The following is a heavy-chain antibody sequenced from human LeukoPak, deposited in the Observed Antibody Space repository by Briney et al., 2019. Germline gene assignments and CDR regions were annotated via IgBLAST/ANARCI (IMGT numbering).Heavy chain of an antibody. V-gene: IGHV3-23*01. CDR2: ISGSGGST. CDR3: EKWGTGSSYCDFEY. Sequence: GASLSLSCAASGFTFSSYAMSWVRQAPGKGLEWVSAISGSGGSTYYADSVKGRFTISRDNSKNTLYLQMNSNSAEDAAVYYCEKWGTGSSYCDFEYWGQLTTVT. CDR1: GFTFSSYA. D-gene: IGHD2-15*01. J-gene: IGHJ4*03.